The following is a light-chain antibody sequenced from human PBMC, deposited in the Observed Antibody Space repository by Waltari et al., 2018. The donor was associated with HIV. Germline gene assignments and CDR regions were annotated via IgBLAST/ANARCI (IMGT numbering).Light chain of an antibody. Sequence: QSALTQPRSVSGSPGQSVTISCTGTSSDVGASNYVSWYQQHPGKAPKVMIYDVTKRPSGVPDRFSGSKSGNTASLTISGLQAEDEADYYCCSYTGTYTLLFGGGTKLTVL. CDR1: SSDVGASNY. J-gene: IGLJ3*02. CDR3: CSYTGTYTLL. V-gene: IGLV2-11*01. CDR2: DVT.